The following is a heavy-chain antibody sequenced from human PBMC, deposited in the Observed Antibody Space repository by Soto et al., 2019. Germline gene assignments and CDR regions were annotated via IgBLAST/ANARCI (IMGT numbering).Heavy chain of an antibody. Sequence: EVQLLESGEGLVQPGGSLRLSCVGSGFTFSAHAITWVRQAPGKGLEWVSTLGTIGAFYADSVKGRFTISRDNSKNTVNLQMNSLRGEDTAIYYCARDLTTHDYWGQGTVVNVSS. CDR1: GFTFSAHA. V-gene: IGHV3-23*01. CDR3: ARDLTTHDY. J-gene: IGHJ4*02. CDR2: LGTIGA.